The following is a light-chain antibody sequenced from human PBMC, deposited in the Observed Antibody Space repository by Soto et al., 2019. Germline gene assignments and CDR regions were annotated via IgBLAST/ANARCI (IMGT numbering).Light chain of an antibody. CDR2: GEX. V-gene: IGKV4-1*01. J-gene: IGKJ1*01. CDR3: QQYYRTPMCT. CDR1: QSVLXSSNNKNY. Sequence: DIVRAQSRDSLAVSLGERATINCKSSQSVLXSSNNKNYLACYQQKPGQPTKMLXXGEXTRGSGVPERFIGSGSGKDFTLTISSLKAEYVSVYYCQQYYRTPMCTFGQGTKVDI.